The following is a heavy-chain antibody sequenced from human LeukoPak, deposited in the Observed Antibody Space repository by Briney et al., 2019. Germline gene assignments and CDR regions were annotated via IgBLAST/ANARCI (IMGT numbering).Heavy chain of an antibody. J-gene: IGHJ6*02. CDR2: ISSSGSTI. D-gene: IGHD3-10*01. CDR1: GFSFSDYY. Sequence: GGSLRLSCAASGFSFSDYYMSWIRQAPGKGLEWVSYISSSGSTIYYADSVKGRFTISRDNAKNSLYLQMNSLRAEDTAVYYCAREVVSGVPVAFYYGMDVWGQGTTVTVSS. CDR3: AREVVSGVPVAFYYGMDV. V-gene: IGHV3-11*01.